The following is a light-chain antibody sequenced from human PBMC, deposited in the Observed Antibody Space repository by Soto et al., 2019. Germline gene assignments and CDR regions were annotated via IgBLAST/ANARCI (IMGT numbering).Light chain of an antibody. CDR3: QQYDGSPRT. CDR2: GAS. J-gene: IGKJ1*01. V-gene: IGKV3-20*01. Sequence: EIVLTQSPGTLSLSPVERAALSCMASQSVSNNYLAWYQQKPGQAPRLLIYGASNRATGIPDRFSGSGSGTDFTLTITRLEPEDFAVYHCQQYDGSPRTFGQGTKVDIK. CDR1: QSVSNNY.